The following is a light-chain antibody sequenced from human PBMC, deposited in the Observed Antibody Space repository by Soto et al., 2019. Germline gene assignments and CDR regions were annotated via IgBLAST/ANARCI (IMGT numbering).Light chain of an antibody. CDR1: SSDVGSYNL. CDR3: CSYAGSSTYV. V-gene: IGLV2-23*02. CDR2: EVS. Sequence: QSALTQPASVSGSPGQSITISCTGTSSDVGSYNLVSWYQQYPGKAPNLMIYEVSERPSGVSNRFSGSKSGNTASLTISGLQAAYEADYYCCSYAGSSTYVFGTGTKLTVL. J-gene: IGLJ1*01.